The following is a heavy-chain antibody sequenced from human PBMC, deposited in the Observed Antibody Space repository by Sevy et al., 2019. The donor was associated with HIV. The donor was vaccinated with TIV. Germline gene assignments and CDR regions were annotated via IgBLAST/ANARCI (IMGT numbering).Heavy chain of an antibody. V-gene: IGHV3-23*01. CDR1: GFTFSSYA. CDR3: AKGGGLRLFSPFDF. Sequence: GGSLRLSCAASGFTFSSYAMSWVRQAPGKGLEWVSAISGSGGSTYYADSVKGRFTISSDKFKNTLYLQMNSLRAEDTAVYYCAKGGGLRLFSPFDFWGQGTLVTVSS. J-gene: IGHJ4*02. CDR2: ISGSGGST. D-gene: IGHD5-12*01.